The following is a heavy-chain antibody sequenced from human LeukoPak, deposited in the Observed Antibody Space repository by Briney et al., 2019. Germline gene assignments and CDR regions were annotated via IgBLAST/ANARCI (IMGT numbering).Heavy chain of an antibody. CDR2: ISAYNGNT. V-gene: IGHV1-18*01. CDR3: ARASVGGYVNDAFDI. D-gene: IGHD2-2*01. CDR1: GYTFTSYG. Sequence: GASVKVSCKASGYTFTSYGISWVRQAPGQGLEWMGWISAYNGNTNYAQKLQGRVTMTTDTSTSTAYMELRSLRSDDTAVYYCARASVGGYVNDAFDIWGQGTMVTVSS. J-gene: IGHJ3*02.